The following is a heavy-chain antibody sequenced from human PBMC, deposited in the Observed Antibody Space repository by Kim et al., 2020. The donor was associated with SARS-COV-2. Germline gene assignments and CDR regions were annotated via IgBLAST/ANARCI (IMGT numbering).Heavy chain of an antibody. J-gene: IGHJ3*02. V-gene: IGHV6-1*01. CDR2: N. D-gene: IGHD3-22*01. CDR3: ARVAPYYYDTGAFDI. Sequence: NDYAVPVKSRITINPDTVKNQFSLQLNSVTPEDTAVYYCARVAPYYYDTGAFDIWGQGTMVTVSS.